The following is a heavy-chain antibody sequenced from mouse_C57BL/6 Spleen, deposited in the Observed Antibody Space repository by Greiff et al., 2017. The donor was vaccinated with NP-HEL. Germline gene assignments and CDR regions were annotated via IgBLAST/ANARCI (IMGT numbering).Heavy chain of an antibody. J-gene: IGHJ2*01. Sequence: VQLQQPGAELVKPGASVKMSCKASGYTFTSYWITWVKQRPGQGLEWIGDIYPGSGSTNYNEKFKSKATLTVDTSSSTAYMQLSSLTSEDSAVYYCARGDYGSRNFDYWGQGTTLTVSS. D-gene: IGHD1-1*01. CDR2: IYPGSGST. V-gene: IGHV1-55*01. CDR1: GYTFTSYW. CDR3: ARGDYGSRNFDY.